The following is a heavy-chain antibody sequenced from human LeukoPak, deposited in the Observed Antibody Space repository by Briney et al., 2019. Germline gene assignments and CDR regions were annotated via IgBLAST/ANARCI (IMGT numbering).Heavy chain of an antibody. V-gene: IGHV1-18*01. D-gene: IGHD2-2*01. CDR2: ISAYNGNT. CDR3: ARDKFERIYCSSTSCYPFDY. CDR1: GYTFTSYG. Sequence: GASVKVSCKASGYTFTSYGISWVRQAPGQGLEWMGWISAYNGNTNYAQKLEGRVTMTTDTSTRTAYMELRSLRSDDTAVYYCARDKFERIYCSSTSCYPFDYWGQGTLVTVSS. J-gene: IGHJ4*02.